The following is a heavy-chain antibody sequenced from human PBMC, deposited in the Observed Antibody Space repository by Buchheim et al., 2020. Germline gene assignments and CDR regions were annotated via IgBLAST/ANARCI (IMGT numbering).Heavy chain of an antibody. CDR3: ARGPAGSWNKGGPDY. CDR1: GFTFSNYA. D-gene: IGHD2-15*01. J-gene: IGHJ4*02. Sequence: EVQLLESGGGLAQPGGSLRLSCAASGFTFSNYAMSWVRQAPGKGLEWVSAISGIGGDTYYADSVKGRFTISRDNAKNSLYLQMNSLRAEDTAVYYCARGPAGSWNKGGPDYWGQGTL. V-gene: IGHV3-23*01. CDR2: ISGIGGDT.